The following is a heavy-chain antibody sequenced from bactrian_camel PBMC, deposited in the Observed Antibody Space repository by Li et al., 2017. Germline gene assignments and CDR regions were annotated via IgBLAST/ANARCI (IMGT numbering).Heavy chain of an antibody. CDR2: IYSTHNT. D-gene: IGHD2*01. Sequence: VQLVESGGDSVQAGGSLRLSCVVSGYIYGSTVMAWFRQAPGKEREGVAAIYSTHNTVYADSVKGRFTLSKDNAKNTLYLQMNSPKPEDSAMYYCAADLARYCGAFSGFFARASWGQGTQVTVS. V-gene: IGHV3S53*01. J-gene: IGHJ4*01. CDR3: AADLARYCGAFSGFFARAS. CDR1: GYIYGSTV.